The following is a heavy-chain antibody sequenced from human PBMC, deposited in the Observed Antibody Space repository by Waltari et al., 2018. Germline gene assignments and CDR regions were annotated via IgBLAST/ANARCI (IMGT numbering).Heavy chain of an antibody. D-gene: IGHD2-8*01. CDR3: ATAGYYRFDF. V-gene: IGHV3-74*01. CDR2: INSDGSTT. J-gene: IGHJ4*02. CDR1: GFTFSSSW. Sequence: EVKLVESGGDLVQPGGSLRLSCVGSGFTFSSSWLHWVRQAPGEGLVWVARINSDGSTTDYADSVKGRFTISRDNAKNTLYLQINSLSVEDTAIYYCATAGYYRFDFWGQGTLVTVSS.